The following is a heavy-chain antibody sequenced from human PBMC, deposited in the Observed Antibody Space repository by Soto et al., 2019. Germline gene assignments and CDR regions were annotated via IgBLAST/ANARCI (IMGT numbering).Heavy chain of an antibody. D-gene: IGHD2-2*01. V-gene: IGHV4-34*01. J-gene: IGHJ3*02. Sequence: QVQLQQWGAGLLKPSETLSLTCAVYVGSFSGYYWSWVRQPPGKGLEWIGEINHSGNTNYNPSLKSRVTITVDTSKNQLSLILGSVTAADTAAYYCARGRLRCTTNSCSVWAFDIWGQRRRVTVSS. CDR1: VGSFSGYY. CDR3: ARGRLRCTTNSCSVWAFDI. CDR2: INHSGNT.